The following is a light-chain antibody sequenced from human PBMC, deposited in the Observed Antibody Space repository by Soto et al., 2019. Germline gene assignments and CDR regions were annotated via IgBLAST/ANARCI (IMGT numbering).Light chain of an antibody. V-gene: IGKV1-39*01. CDR1: QSIHSF. CDR3: QQANSFPIT. Sequence: DIQLTQSPSSLSASVGDRITITCRASQSIHSFLNWYQQKPGKAPQVLIYGGSALQSGVPSRFSGSESGTDFTLTISNLQPEDCAIYFCQQANSFPITFGQGTRLE. J-gene: IGKJ5*01. CDR2: GGS.